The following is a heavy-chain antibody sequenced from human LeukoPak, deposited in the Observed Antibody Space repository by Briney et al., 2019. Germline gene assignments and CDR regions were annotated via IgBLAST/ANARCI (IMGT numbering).Heavy chain of an antibody. J-gene: IGHJ4*02. CDR3: ARRSRRYYDSSGYYYDYYFEY. Sequence: ASVKVSCKASGYTFTSYGISWVRHAPGQGLEWIGWISAYNGNTNYAQKLQGRVTMTTDTSTSTAYMELRSLRSDDTAVYYCARRSRRYYDSSGYYYDYYFEYWGQGTLVTVSS. CDR1: GYTFTSYG. V-gene: IGHV1-18*01. D-gene: IGHD3-22*01. CDR2: ISAYNGNT.